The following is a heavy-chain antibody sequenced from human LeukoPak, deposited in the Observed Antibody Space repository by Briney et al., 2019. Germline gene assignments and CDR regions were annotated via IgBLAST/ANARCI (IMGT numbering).Heavy chain of an antibody. CDR3: AGGLQLVRFDY. Sequence: SETLSLTCTVSGGSISSYYWSWIRQPPGKGLEWIGYFYYSGSTNYNPSLKSRVTISVDTSKNQFSLKLSSVTAADTAVYYCAGGLQLVRFDYWGQGTLVTVSS. J-gene: IGHJ4*02. D-gene: IGHD6-6*01. CDR2: FYYSGST. CDR1: GGSISSYY. V-gene: IGHV4-59*08.